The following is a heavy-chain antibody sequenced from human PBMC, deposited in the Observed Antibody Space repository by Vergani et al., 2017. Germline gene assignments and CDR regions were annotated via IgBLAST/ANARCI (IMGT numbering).Heavy chain of an antibody. CDR3: ARESNYASPQTDAFDI. J-gene: IGHJ3*02. CDR2: IYYSGST. CDR1: GGSISSYY. D-gene: IGHD4-11*01. Sequence: QVQLQESGPGLVKPSETLSLTCTVSGGSISSYYWSWIRQPPGKGLEWIGYIYYSGSTNYNPSLKSRVTISVDTSKNQFSLMLSSVTAADTAVYYCARESNYASPQTDAFDIWGQGTMVTVSS. V-gene: IGHV4-59*01.